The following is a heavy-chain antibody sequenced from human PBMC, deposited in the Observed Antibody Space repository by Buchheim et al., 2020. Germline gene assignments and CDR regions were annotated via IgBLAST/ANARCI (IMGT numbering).Heavy chain of an antibody. CDR2: INHSGST. V-gene: IGHV4-34*01. CDR1: GGSFSGYY. D-gene: IGHD3-3*01. Sequence: QVQLQQWGAGLLKPSETLSLTCAVYGGSFSGYYWSWIRQPPGKGLEWIGEINHSGSTNYNPSLKNRVTISVDTSKNQFYLKLSSVTAADTAVYYCARKRYYDFWSGYSTRWFDPWGQGTL. CDR3: ARKRYYDFWSGYSTRWFDP. J-gene: IGHJ5*02.